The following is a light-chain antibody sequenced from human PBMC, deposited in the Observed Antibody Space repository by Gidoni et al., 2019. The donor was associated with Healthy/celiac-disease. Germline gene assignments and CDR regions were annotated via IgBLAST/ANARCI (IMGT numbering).Light chain of an antibody. CDR2: EVS. CDR3: SSYTSSSTLV. V-gene: IGLV2-14*01. J-gene: IGLJ2*01. CDR1: SSDVGAYKY. Sequence: QSALTQPASVSRSPGQSNTISCTGTSSDVGAYKYVSWYQQNPGKAPKLMIYEVSNRPSGVSIRFSGSKSGNTASLTISELQAEDEADYFCSSYTSSSTLVFGGGTKLTVL.